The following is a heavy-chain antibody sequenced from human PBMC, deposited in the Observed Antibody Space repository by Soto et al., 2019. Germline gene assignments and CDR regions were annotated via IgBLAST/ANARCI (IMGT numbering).Heavy chain of an antibody. CDR3: AKTPLRVGPIDY. CDR2: ISGRGDNT. CDR1: GFIFSNYV. V-gene: IGHV3-23*01. Sequence: DVQLLDSGGGLVQPGGSLRLSCAASGFIFSNYVMSWVRQTPGKGLEWVSGISGRGDNTDYAESVKGRFTVPRDKSKNTLYLQRDSLRAEDTAVYYCAKTPLRVGPIDYWGQGTLVTVSS. D-gene: IGHD2-15*01. J-gene: IGHJ4*02.